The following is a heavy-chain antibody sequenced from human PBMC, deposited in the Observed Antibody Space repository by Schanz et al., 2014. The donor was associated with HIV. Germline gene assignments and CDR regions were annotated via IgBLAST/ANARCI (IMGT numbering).Heavy chain of an antibody. CDR3: VRDNHDSTWYEGYYYGMDV. CDR2: LYNGGDT. D-gene: IGHD6-13*01. V-gene: IGHV3-66*03. CDR1: GFAVSGNY. J-gene: IGHJ6*02. Sequence: EVQLVESGGGLIQPGGSRRLSCAASGFAVSGNYMSWVRQAPGKGLEWVSTLYNGGDTYYADSVKGRFTISRDNSKNTLYLQMNSLRAEDTAVFYCVRDNHDSTWYEGYYYGMDVWGQGTTVTVSS.